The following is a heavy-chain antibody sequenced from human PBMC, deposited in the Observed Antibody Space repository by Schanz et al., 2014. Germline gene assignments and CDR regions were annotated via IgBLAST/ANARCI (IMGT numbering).Heavy chain of an antibody. J-gene: IGHJ5*02. V-gene: IGHV1-2*02. CDR2: IDPNSGGT. D-gene: IGHD2-2*01. Sequence: QVQLVQSGSELKKPGASVKVSCKASGYTFTSYSMNWVRQAPGQGLEWMGWIDPNSGGTFYKEKFQGRVTMSRDTSISTAYMELRRLGSDDTAIYYCAREICSGTRCGQRYDPWGQGTLVTVSS. CDR3: AREICSGTRCGQRYDP. CDR1: GYTFTSYS.